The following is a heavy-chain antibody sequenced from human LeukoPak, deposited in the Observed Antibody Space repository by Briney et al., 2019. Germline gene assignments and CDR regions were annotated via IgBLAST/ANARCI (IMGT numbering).Heavy chain of an antibody. D-gene: IGHD2-21*02. V-gene: IGHV1-69-2*01. Sequence: GATVKISCKASGSIFRAQQIHWVQQAPGGGLEWVGRVDPNNGDTIYAEKFQARLTITSDTSTDTAYMELSSLRSDDTAVYYCATDRDCAGDCNEVAFDIWGQGTMVTVSS. CDR2: VDPNNGDT. J-gene: IGHJ3*02. CDR3: ATDRDCAGDCNEVAFDI. CDR1: GSIFRAQQ.